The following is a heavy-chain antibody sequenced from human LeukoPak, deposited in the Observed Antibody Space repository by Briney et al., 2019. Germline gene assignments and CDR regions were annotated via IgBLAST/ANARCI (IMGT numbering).Heavy chain of an antibody. J-gene: IGHJ4*02. CDR3: ARDRRSSWGWFGYLDY. Sequence: GGSLRLSRAASGFTFSSYAMSWVRQAPGKGLEWVSAISGSGGSTYYADSVKGRFTISRDNSKNTLYLQMNRLRAEDTAVYYCARDRRSSWGWFGYLDYWGQGTLVTVSS. D-gene: IGHD6-13*01. CDR2: ISGSGGST. V-gene: IGHV3-23*01. CDR1: GFTFSSYA.